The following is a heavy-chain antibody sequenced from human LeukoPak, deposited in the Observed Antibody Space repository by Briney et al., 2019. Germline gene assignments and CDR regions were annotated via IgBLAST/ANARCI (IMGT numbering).Heavy chain of an antibody. CDR3: AREAIAARRNCFDP. V-gene: IGHV3-21*01. Sequence: GGSLRLSCAASGFTFSSYSMNWVRQAPGKGLEWVSSISSSSSYIYYADSVKGRFTISRDNAKNSLYLQMNSLRAEDTAVYYCAREAIAARRNCFDPWGQGTLVTVSS. CDR2: ISSSSSYI. J-gene: IGHJ5*02. D-gene: IGHD6-6*01. CDR1: GFTFSSYS.